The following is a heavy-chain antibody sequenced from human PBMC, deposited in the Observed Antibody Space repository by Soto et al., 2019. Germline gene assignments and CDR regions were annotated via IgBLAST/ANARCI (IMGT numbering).Heavy chain of an antibody. CDR1: GFTFSSYW. J-gene: IGHJ4*02. CDR2: VNSDESVT. CDR3: VCFECGRTAVVTAMEANGY. Sequence: VQLVASGGGLVQPGGSLRLSCAASGFTFSSYWMHWVRQSPGKGLVWVSRVNSDESVTSYADSVKGRFTISRDNAKNTLYLQMSSLRVEDTALYYCVCFECGRTAVVTAMEANGYWGQGTLVTVSS. D-gene: IGHD2-21*02. V-gene: IGHV3-74*01.